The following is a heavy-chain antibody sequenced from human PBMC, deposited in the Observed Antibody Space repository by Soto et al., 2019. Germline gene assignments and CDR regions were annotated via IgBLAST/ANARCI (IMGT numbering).Heavy chain of an antibody. J-gene: IGHJ4*02. CDR2: IYYTGST. Sequence: SETLSLTCSVSGVSIKSGGYYWTWIRQLPGKGLEWVGDIYYTGSTFYHPSLKTRVTLSLDTSKNQFSLNLGSVTAADTAVYYCATQPRYDSSGYFYYWGQGIQVTVSS. CDR3: ATQPRYDSSGYFYY. V-gene: IGHV4-31*03. CDR1: GVSIKSGGYY. D-gene: IGHD3-22*01.